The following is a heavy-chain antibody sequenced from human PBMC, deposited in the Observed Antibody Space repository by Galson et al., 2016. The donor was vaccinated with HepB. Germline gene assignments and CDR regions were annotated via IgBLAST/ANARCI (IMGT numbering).Heavy chain of an antibody. CDR2: IYPGDSDV. Sequence: QSGAEVKKAGESLKISCKGSGYSFTSYWIAWVRQMPGKGLEWMGIIYPGDSDVRYSPSLQGQVTISVDKSINTAYLQWSSLKASDTAMYYCAPLGYCRGGLCYKVYWGQGTLVTVSS. V-gene: IGHV5-51*01. J-gene: IGHJ4*02. D-gene: IGHD2-15*01. CDR3: APLGYCRGGLCYKVY. CDR1: GYSFTSYW.